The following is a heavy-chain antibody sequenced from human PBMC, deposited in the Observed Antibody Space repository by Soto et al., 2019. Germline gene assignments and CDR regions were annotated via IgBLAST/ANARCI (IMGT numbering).Heavy chain of an antibody. V-gene: IGHV4-4*02. J-gene: IGHJ4*02. Sequence: ASETLSLTCAVSGDSVTSNVWWSWVRQPPGKGLEWIGEAYHNGLTDYNPSLKSRVTMSVDTSKNEFSLKLTPLTAADTAIYYCARDAAVPGESDRFDYWGQGTLVTVSS. CDR1: GDSVTSNVW. CDR3: ARDAAVPGESDRFDY. D-gene: IGHD6-19*01. CDR2: AYHNGLT.